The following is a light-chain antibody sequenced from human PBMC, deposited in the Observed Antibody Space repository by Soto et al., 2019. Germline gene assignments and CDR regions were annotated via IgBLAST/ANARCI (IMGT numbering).Light chain of an antibody. CDR3: QQYKSYSS. Sequence: DIQMTQSPSTLSASVGDRVTITCRASQSISDWLAWYQQKPGKAPKVLIYKASTLESEVPSRFSGSGSGTEFTLTISSLQPDDFATYYCQQYKSYSSFGQGTKVEIK. CDR1: QSISDW. J-gene: IGKJ1*01. CDR2: KAS. V-gene: IGKV1-5*03.